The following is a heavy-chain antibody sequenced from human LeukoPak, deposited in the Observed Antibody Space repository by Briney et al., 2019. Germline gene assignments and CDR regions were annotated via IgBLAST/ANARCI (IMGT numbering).Heavy chain of an antibody. V-gene: IGHV1-8*03. CDR1: GYTFPSYD. CDR3: ARGDLVGADDTNFDY. Sequence: ASVKVSCKASGYTFPSYDINWVRQATGQGLEGMGWMNPNSGNTGYAQKFQGRVTITRNTSISTAYMELSSLRSEDTAVYYCARGDLVGADDTNFDYWGQGTLVTVSS. D-gene: IGHD1-26*01. CDR2: MNPNSGNT. J-gene: IGHJ4*02.